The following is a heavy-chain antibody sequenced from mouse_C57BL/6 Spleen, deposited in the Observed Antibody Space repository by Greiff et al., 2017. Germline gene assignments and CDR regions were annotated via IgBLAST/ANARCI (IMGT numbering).Heavy chain of an antibody. Sequence: VQLVESGPELVKPGASVKISCKASGYAFISSWMNGVKRRPGKGLEWIGRIDPGDGDTNYNGKFTGKATLTAAKSSSTAYVQLRSLTSEDSAVYFCAGSRDWWLATWGKGTLVTVS. D-gene: IGHD3-3*01. V-gene: IGHV1-82*01. CDR2: IDPGDGDT. CDR1: GYAFISSW. J-gene: IGHJ3*01. CDR3: AGSRDWWLAT.